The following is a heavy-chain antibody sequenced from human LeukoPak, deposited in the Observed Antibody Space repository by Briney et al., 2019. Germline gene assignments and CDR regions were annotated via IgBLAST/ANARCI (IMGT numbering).Heavy chain of an antibody. Sequence: GGSLRLSCAASGLTFSSHWMHWVRQAPGKGLVWVSRITNDGSSTTYADSVKGRFTISRDNSKNTLYLQMNSLRAEDTAVYYCAKLSDYWGQGTLVTVSS. J-gene: IGHJ4*02. V-gene: IGHV3-74*01. CDR2: ITNDGSST. D-gene: IGHD2/OR15-2a*01. CDR1: GLTFSSHW. CDR3: AKLSDY.